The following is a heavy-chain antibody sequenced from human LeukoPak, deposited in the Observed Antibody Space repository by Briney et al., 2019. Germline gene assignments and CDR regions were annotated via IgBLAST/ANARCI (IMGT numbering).Heavy chain of an antibody. J-gene: IGHJ3*02. CDR2: INPNSGGT. Sequence: ASVKVSCKASGYTFTGYYMHWVRQAPGQGLEWMGRINPNSGGTNYAQKFQGRVTTTRDTSISTAYMELSRLRSDDTAVYYCARDCEHFSPVVTPRGDAFDIWGQGTMVTVSS. CDR1: GYTFTGYY. D-gene: IGHD4-23*01. V-gene: IGHV1-2*06. CDR3: ARDCEHFSPVVTPRGDAFDI.